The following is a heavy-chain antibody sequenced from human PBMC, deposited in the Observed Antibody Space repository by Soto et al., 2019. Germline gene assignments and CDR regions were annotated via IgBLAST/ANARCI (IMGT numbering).Heavy chain of an antibody. CDR1: GGSISSSSYY. J-gene: IGHJ3*02. CDR2: IYYSGST. D-gene: IGHD6-13*01. V-gene: IGHV4-39*01. Sequence: SETLSLTCTVSGGSISSSSYYWGWIRQPPGKRLEWIGSIYYSGSTFYNPSLKSRVTISVDTSKNQFSLKLSSVTAADTAVYYCARTYDVFVPNSGGYRFVIWCQGTMVTVSS. CDR3: ARTYDVFVPNSGGYRFVI.